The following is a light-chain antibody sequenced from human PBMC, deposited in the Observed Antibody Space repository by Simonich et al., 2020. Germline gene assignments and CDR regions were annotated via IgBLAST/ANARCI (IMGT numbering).Light chain of an antibody. V-gene: IGLV2-8*01. CDR1: SSDVGGYNY. Sequence: QSALTQPASVSGSPGQSITISCTGTSSDVGGYNYVSWYQQHPGKAPKIMIYEVSKRPAGVPGRFSGSKSGNTASLTVSGLQAEDEADYYCSSYAGSNNWVFGGGTKLTVL. CDR2: EVS. CDR3: SSYAGSNNWV. J-gene: IGLJ3*02.